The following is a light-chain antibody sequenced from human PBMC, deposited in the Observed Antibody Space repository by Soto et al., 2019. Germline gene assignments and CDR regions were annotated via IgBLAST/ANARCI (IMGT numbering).Light chain of an antibody. J-gene: IGKJ3*01. V-gene: IGKV1-13*02. CDR2: DAS. CDR3: QPFSTFTFA. Sequence: AIQLTQSPSSLSASVGDRVTITCRASELISSALAWYQQKPGRSPHLLISDASLLEGGVPSRFSGSGSGTDLTQTSSGLPPEDLATYYCQPFSTFTFAFGPGTTVDVK. CDR1: ELISSA.